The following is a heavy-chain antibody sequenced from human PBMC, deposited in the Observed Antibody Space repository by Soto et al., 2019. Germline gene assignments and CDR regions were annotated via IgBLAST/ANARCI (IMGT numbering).Heavy chain of an antibody. V-gene: IGHV1-69*13. J-gene: IGHJ6*02. CDR3: ARSQGSSTSLEIYYYYYYGMDV. CDR1: GGTFGSYA. Sequence: EASVKVSCKASGGTFGSYAISWVRQAPGQGLEWMGGIIPIPGTANYAQKFQGRVTIAADESTSTAYMELSSLRSEDTAVYYCARSQGSSTSLEIYYYYYYGMDVWGQGTTVTVS. CDR2: IIPIPGTA. D-gene: IGHD2-2*01.